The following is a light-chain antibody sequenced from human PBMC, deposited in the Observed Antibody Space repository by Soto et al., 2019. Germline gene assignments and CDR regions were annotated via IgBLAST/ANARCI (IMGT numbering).Light chain of an antibody. J-gene: IGKJ4*01. Sequence: EIVLTQSPATLSLSPGERVTLSCRASQSVSRYLAWYQQKPGQAPRLLIYDASNRATGIPARFSGSGSGTDFTLTITSLEPEDFAVYYCQQRSSWPSTFGGGTKVEI. CDR3: QQRSSWPST. CDR1: QSVSRY. CDR2: DAS. V-gene: IGKV3-11*01.